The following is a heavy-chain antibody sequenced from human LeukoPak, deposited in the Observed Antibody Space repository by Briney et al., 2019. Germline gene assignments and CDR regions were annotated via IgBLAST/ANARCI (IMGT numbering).Heavy chain of an antibody. J-gene: IGHJ4*02. CDR3: ARISVVSRSGPLDY. CDR1: GLDFRTYG. Sequence: GRSLRLSCAASGLDFRTYGMHWVRQAPGKGLEWVAVISYDGSSKYYADSVKGRFTISRDSPENTLYLQMNSLRAEDAAVYYCARISVVSRSGPLDYWGQGTLVTVSS. V-gene: IGHV3-30*03. D-gene: IGHD3-10*01. CDR2: ISYDGSSK.